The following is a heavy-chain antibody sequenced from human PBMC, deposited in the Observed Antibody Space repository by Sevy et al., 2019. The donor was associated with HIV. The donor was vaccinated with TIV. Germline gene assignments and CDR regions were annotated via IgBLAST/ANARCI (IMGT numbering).Heavy chain of an antibody. D-gene: IGHD6-25*01. CDR1: GFSFSDYY. V-gene: IGHV3-11*01. J-gene: IGHJ4*02. CDR2: ISSGGRII. Sequence: GGSLRLSCATSGFSFSDYYMSWIRQAPGKGLEWISYISSGGRIIYYAASVKGRFTISRDNTNNSLYLRMNSLRAEVTAVYYCARVRVAAADYYFDYWGQGTLVTVSS. CDR3: ARVRVAAADYYFDY.